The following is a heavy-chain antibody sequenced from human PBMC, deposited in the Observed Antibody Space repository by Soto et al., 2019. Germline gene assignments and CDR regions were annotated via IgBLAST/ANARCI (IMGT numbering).Heavy chain of an antibody. D-gene: IGHD5-12*01. V-gene: IGHV4-31*03. Sequence: SETLSLTCTVSGGSISSGGYYWSWIRQHPGKGLEWIGYIYYSGSTYYNPSLKSRVTISVDTSKNQFSLKLSSVTAADTAVYYCARRIVATKNWYFDLWGRGTLVT. CDR2: IYYSGST. CDR1: GGSISSGGYY. CDR3: ARRIVATKNWYFDL. J-gene: IGHJ2*01.